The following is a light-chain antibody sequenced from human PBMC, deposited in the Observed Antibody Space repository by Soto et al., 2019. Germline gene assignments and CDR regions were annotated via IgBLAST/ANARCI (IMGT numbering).Light chain of an antibody. J-gene: IGLJ2*01. CDR1: SSNIGAGYD. Sequence: QSVLTQTPSVSGAPGQRVTISCTGSSSNIGAGYDVHWYQQLPGTAPKLLIYGNNNRPSGVPDRFSGSKSGTSASLAITGLQAEDEADYYCQSYDISLSVVVFGGGTKLTVL. CDR3: QSYDISLSVVV. CDR2: GNN. V-gene: IGLV1-40*01.